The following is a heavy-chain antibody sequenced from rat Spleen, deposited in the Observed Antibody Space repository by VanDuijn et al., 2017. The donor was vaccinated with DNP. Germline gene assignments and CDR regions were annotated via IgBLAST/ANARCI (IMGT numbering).Heavy chain of an antibody. D-gene: IGHD1-11*01. Sequence: EVQLVGSGGGLVQSGRSLKLSCAASGFTFSNYGMAWVRQAPKKGLEWVTSINSNGGSTSYRDSVKGRFTISRDNAKSTLYLQMDSLRSEDTATYYCTTDFERGYWGQGVMVTVSS. J-gene: IGHJ2*01. CDR2: INSNGGST. V-gene: IGHV5-19*01. CDR3: TTDFERGY. CDR1: GFTFSNYG.